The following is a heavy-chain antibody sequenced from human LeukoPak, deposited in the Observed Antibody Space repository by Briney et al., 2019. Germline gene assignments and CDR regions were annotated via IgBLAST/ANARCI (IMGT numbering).Heavy chain of an antibody. J-gene: IGHJ5*02. CDR1: GYTFTGYY. V-gene: IGHV1-2*02. CDR2: INPNSGGT. D-gene: IGHD6-19*01. Sequence: ASVKVSCKASGYTFTGYYMHWVRQAPGQGLEWMGWINPNSGGTNYAQKFQGRVTMTRDTSISTAYMELSRLRSDDTAVYYCARDPQWLENLNWFDPWGQGTLVTVSS. CDR3: ARDPQWLENLNWFDP.